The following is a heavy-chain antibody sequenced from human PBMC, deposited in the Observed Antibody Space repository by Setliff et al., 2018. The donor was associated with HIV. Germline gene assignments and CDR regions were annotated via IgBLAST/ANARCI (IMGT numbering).Heavy chain of an antibody. V-gene: IGHV1-18*01. J-gene: IGHJ4*02. CDR1: GYTFSDYD. Sequence: ASVKVSCKTSGYTFSDYDVAWVRQAPGQGLEWMGWISGYSGHTSYAQNFQGRVTMTTDTSTNTAYLELRGLRSDDTAIYYCAREHGTSWPYFVFWGQGTLVTVSS. CDR3: AREHGTSWPYFVF. CDR2: ISGYSGHT.